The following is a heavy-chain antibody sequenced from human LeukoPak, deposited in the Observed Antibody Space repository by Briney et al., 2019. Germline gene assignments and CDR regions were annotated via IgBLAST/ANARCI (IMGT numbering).Heavy chain of an antibody. CDR2: ISSSGSTI. J-gene: IGHJ6*04. V-gene: IGHV3-48*03. CDR1: GFTFSSYE. Sequence: PGGSLRLSCAASGFTFSSYEMNWVRQAPGKGLEWVSYISSSGSTIYYADSVKGRFTISRGNAKNLLYLQMNSLRAEDTAVYYCAELGITMIGGVWGKGTTVTISS. CDR3: AELGITMIGGV. D-gene: IGHD3-10*02.